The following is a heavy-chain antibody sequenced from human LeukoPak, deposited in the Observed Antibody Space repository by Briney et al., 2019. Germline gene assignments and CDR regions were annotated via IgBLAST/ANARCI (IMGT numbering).Heavy chain of an antibody. Sequence: ASVKVSCKVSGYTLTELAIHWVRQAPGKGLEWMGGFDPEDVETIYAQKFQGRVTMTEDTYTDTAYMELSSLRSEDTAVYYCATYSGYAAYWGQGALVSVSS. V-gene: IGHV1-24*01. CDR1: GYTLTELA. D-gene: IGHD5-12*01. CDR3: ATYSGYAAY. J-gene: IGHJ4*02. CDR2: FDPEDVET.